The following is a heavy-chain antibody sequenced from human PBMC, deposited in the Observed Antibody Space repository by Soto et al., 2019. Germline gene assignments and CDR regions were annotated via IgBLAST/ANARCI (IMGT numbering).Heavy chain of an antibody. D-gene: IGHD5-12*01. CDR1: GDSVSSNSHY. Sequence: SESLSITCAASGDSVSSNSHYWGWIRQPPGKGLEWIGTFYYSGNPYYNPSLKSRVTISVDTSKNQFSLKLSSVTAADTAVYYCAKGIYTPPDIVATTFDYWGQGTLVTVSS. CDR3: AKGIYTPPDIVATTFDY. V-gene: IGHV4-39*07. J-gene: IGHJ4*02. CDR2: FYYSGNP.